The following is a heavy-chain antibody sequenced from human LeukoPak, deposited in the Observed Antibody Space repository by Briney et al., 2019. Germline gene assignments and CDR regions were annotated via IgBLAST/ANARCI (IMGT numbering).Heavy chain of an antibody. Sequence: SETLSLTCTVSGGSISSYYWSWIRQPPGKGLEWIGYIYYSGSTNYNPSLKSRVTISEDTSKNQFSLKLSSVTAADTAVYYCARGRPFYYGSGSYYDYWGQGTLVTVSS. D-gene: IGHD3-10*01. V-gene: IGHV4-59*01. CDR3: ARGRPFYYGSGSYYDY. CDR1: GGSISSYY. J-gene: IGHJ4*02. CDR2: IYYSGST.